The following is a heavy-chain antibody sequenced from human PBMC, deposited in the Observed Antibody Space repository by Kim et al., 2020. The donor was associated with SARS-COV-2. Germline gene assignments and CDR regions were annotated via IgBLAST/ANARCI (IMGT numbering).Heavy chain of an antibody. CDR2: IYPGDSDT. J-gene: IGHJ6*03. Sequence: GESLKIPCKGSGYSFTNYWIGWVRQMPGKGLEWMGIIYPGDSDTRYSPSFQGQVTISADKSISTAYLQWSSLKASDTAMYYCARLIGYYYYYMDVWGKGTTVTVSS. CDR1: GYSFTNYW. D-gene: IGHD2-15*01. V-gene: IGHV5-51*01. CDR3: ARLIGYYYYYMDV.